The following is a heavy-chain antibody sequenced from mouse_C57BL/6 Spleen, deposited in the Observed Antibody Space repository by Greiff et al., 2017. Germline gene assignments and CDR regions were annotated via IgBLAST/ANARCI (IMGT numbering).Heavy chain of an antibody. CDR1: GFTFSSYA. Sequence: EVKVIESGGGLVKPGGSLKLSCAASGFTFSSYAMSWVRQTPEKRLEWVATISDGGSYTYYPDNVKGRFTISRDNAKNNLYLQMSHLKSEDTAMYYCARGNYSNYFDYWGQGTTLTVSS. J-gene: IGHJ2*01. CDR3: ARGNYSNYFDY. CDR2: ISDGGSYT. V-gene: IGHV5-4*03. D-gene: IGHD2-5*01.